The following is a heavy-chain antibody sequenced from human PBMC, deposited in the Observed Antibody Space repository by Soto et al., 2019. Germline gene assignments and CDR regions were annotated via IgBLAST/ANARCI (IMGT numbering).Heavy chain of an antibody. J-gene: IGHJ5*02. CDR1: VFTFINYA. D-gene: IGHD1-26*01. CDR3: AKEHREVARYYSAP. Sequence: PVGSVILSCSSSVFTFINYAMGVFRQAPVKGLEWVSDISGSGSNTYYADSVKGRLTISRDNSKNTLYLQMSSLGAADKDVYYCAKEHREVARYYSAPWGKGPLV. CDR2: ISGSGSNT. V-gene: IGHV3-23*01.